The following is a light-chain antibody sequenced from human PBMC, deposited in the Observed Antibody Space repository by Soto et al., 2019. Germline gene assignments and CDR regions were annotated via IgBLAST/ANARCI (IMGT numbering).Light chain of an antibody. CDR1: QSVTSSH. CDR2: RAS. Sequence: EIVLTQSADTLSLSPGERATLSCRASQSVTSSHVAWYQQRPGQAPRLLIYRASNRATGIQDRFSGSGSGTDFTLTISRLEPEDSAVYYCQHYGSSPREVTFGQGTKLEI. CDR3: QHYGSSPREVT. J-gene: IGKJ2*01. V-gene: IGKV3-20*01.